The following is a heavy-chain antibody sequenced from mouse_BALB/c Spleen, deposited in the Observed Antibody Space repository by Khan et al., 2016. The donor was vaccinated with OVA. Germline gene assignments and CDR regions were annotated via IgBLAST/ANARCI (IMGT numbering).Heavy chain of an antibody. CDR1: GYSITSDYA. V-gene: IGHV3-2*02. J-gene: IGHJ2*01. Sequence: EVQLQETGPGRVKPSQSLSLTCTVTGYSITSDYAWNWIRQFPGNTLEWMGYISYSGRTSYNPSLKSRISITRDTSKNQFFLQLKSVTTEDTATYYCARSVTSTTVVATDFDYWGQGTTLTVSS. CDR3: ARSVTSTTVVATDFDY. CDR2: ISYSGRT. D-gene: IGHD1-1*01.